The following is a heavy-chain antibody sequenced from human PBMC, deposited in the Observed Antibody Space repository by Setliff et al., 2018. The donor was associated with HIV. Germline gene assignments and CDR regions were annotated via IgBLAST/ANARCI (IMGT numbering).Heavy chain of an antibody. CDR1: GFTVSSNY. Sequence: GGSLRLSCAASGFTVSSNYMSWVRQAPGKGLEWVANIKDDGSEKNYLDSIKGRFTIFRDNARNSLYLQMTSLRAEDSGVYYCARSPQVTIFGIKIKPPGGPDLWGQGTTVTVSS. CDR3: ARSPQVTIFGIKIKPPGGPDL. D-gene: IGHD3-3*01. V-gene: IGHV3-7*01. CDR2: IKDDGSEK. J-gene: IGHJ6*02.